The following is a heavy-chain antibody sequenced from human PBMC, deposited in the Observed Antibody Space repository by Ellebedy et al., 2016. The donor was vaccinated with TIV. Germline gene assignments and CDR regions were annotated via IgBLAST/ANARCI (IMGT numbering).Heavy chain of an antibody. J-gene: IGHJ4*02. V-gene: IGHV3-64*04. CDR1: GFTFSNYA. Sequence: GESLKISXSASGFTFSNYALHWVRQVPGKGLDYVSAISSNGGTTHYADSVKGRFTISRDNSKNSLYLQMNNLRAEDTAIYYCSRSPQWGQGTLVTVSS. CDR2: ISSNGGTT. CDR3: SRSPQ.